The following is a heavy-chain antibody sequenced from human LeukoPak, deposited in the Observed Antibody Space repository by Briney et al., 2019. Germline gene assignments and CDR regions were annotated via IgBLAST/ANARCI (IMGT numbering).Heavy chain of an antibody. CDR3: ARDLGYGGSYDY. CDR1: GYTFTSYG. J-gene: IGHJ4*02. V-gene: IGHV1-18*01. CDR2: ISAYDGDT. Sequence: ASVKVSCKASGYTFTSYGISWVRQAPGQGLEWMGWISAYDGDTNYAQKLQGRVTMTTDTSTSTAYMELRSLRSDDTAVYYCARDLGYGGSYDYWGQGTLVTVSS. D-gene: IGHD4-23*01.